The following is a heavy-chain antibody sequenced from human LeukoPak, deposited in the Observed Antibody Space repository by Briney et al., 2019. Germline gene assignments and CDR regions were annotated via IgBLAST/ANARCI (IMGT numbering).Heavy chain of an antibody. D-gene: IGHD6-19*01. Sequence: GGSLTLSCAASGFTFSSYSMNWARQAPGKALEWVSSISSSSSYIYYADSVKGRFTISRDNAKNSLYLQMNSLRAEDTAVYYCARDAPIAVAGAALWYYYGMDVWGKGTTVTVSS. CDR3: ARDAPIAVAGAALWYYYGMDV. V-gene: IGHV3-21*01. CDR1: GFTFSSYS. CDR2: ISSSSSYI. J-gene: IGHJ6*04.